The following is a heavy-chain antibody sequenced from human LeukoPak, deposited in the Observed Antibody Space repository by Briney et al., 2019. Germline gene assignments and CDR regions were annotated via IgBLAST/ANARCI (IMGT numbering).Heavy chain of an antibody. D-gene: IGHD4-17*01. CDR2: ISGSGGTT. Sequence: GGSLRLSCAASGFTFSSYVMSWVRQAPGKGLEWVPGISGSGGTTYYADSVKGRFTISRDNSKDTLYLQMNSLRAEDTAVYYCAKAHYGDSTYSNFDYWGQGTLVTVSS. CDR3: AKAHYGDSTYSNFDY. J-gene: IGHJ4*02. V-gene: IGHV3-23*01. CDR1: GFTFSSYV.